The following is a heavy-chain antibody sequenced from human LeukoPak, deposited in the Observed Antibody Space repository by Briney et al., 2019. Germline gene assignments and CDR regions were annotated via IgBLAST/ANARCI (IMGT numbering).Heavy chain of an antibody. CDR1: GYTFTSYD. D-gene: IGHD1-26*01. CDR2: MNPNSGNT. Sequence: ASVKVSCKASGYTFTSYDINWVRQATRQGLEWMGWMNPNSGNTGYAQKFQGRVTITRNTSISTAYMELSSLRSEDTAVYYCARGAGGSSHFDYWGQGTLVTVSS. CDR3: ARGAGGSSHFDY. V-gene: IGHV1-8*03. J-gene: IGHJ4*02.